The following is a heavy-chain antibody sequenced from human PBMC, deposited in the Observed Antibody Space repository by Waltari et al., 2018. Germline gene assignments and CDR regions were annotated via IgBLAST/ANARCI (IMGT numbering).Heavy chain of an antibody. CDR2: IYYSGST. CDR3: ARDRGYYDSSGPNFDY. J-gene: IGHJ4*02. V-gene: IGHV4-59*01. CDR1: GGSISSYY. D-gene: IGHD3-22*01. Sequence: QVQLQESGPGLVKPSETLSLTCTVSGGSISSYYWSWIRQPPGKGLEWIGYIYYSGSTNYNPSLKSRVTISVDTSKNQFSLKLSSVTAADTAVYYCARDRGYYDSSGPNFDYWGQGTLVTVSS.